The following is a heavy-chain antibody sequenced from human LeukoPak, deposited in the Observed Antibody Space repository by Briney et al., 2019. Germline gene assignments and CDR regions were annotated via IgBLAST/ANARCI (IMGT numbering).Heavy chain of an antibody. J-gene: IGHJ5*02. Sequence: PSETLSLTCAVYGGSFSGYYWSWIRQPPGKGLEWIGEINHSGSTNYNPSLKSRVAISVDTSKNQFSLKLSSVTAADTAVYYCARYEYSTGKPFDPWGQGTLVTVSS. CDR1: GGSFSGYY. D-gene: IGHD6-25*01. V-gene: IGHV4-34*01. CDR2: INHSGST. CDR3: ARYEYSTGKPFDP.